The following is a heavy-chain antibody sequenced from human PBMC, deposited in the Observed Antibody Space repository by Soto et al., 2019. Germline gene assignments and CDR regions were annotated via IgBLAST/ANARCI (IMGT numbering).Heavy chain of an antibody. Sequence: SVKVSCKASGGTFSSYAISWVRQAPGQGLEWMGGIIPIFGTANYAQKFQGRVTITADKSTSTAYMELSSLRSEDTAVYYCARSGYSSDPYYYYGMDVWGQGTTVTVSS. D-gene: IGHD6-25*01. CDR3: ARSGYSSDPYYYYGMDV. J-gene: IGHJ6*02. V-gene: IGHV1-69*06. CDR1: GGTFSSYA. CDR2: IIPIFGTA.